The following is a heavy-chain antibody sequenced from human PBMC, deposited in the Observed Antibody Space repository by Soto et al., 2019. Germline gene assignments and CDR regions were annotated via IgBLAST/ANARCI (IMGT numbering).Heavy chain of an antibody. V-gene: IGHV3-74*03. CDR1: GFIFSSFW. CDR3: ARGGSFRFDY. Sequence: GGSLRLSCAASGFIFSSFWIQWVRQVPGKGLEWVSRINTDGSITTHADSVKGRFTISRDNAKNTVFLQMNSLRAEDTAVYYCARGGSFRFDYWGQGALVTVSS. CDR2: INTDGSIT. D-gene: IGHD1-26*01. J-gene: IGHJ4*02.